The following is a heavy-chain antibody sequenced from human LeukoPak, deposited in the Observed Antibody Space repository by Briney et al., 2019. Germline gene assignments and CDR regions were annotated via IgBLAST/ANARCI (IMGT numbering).Heavy chain of an antibody. Sequence: SETLSLTCAVYGGSFSGYYWSWIRQPPGKGLEWIGEINHSGSTNYNPSLKSRVTISVDTSKNQFSLKLSSVTAADTAVYYCARATASYYFDYWGQGTLVTVSS. CDR2: INHSGST. CDR1: GGSFSGYY. V-gene: IGHV4-34*01. CDR3: ARATASYYFDY. J-gene: IGHJ4*02.